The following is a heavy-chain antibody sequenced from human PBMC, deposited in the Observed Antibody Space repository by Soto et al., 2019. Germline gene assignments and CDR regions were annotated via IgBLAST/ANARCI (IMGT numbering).Heavy chain of an antibody. CDR3: ARGVDIAAAGFDY. J-gene: IGHJ4*02. D-gene: IGHD6-13*01. CDR1: GFTFSSYA. CDR2: ISYDGSNK. Sequence: GGSLRLSCAASGFTFSSYAMHWVRQAPGKGLEWVAVISYDGSNKYYADSVKGRFTISRDNSKNTLYLQMNSLRAEDTAVYYCARGVDIAAAGFDYWGQGTLVTVSS. V-gene: IGHV3-30-3*01.